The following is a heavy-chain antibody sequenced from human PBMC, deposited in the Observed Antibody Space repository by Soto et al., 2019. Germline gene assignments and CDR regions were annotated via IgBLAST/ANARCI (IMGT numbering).Heavy chain of an antibody. CDR3: ARLGGYYYMDV. J-gene: IGHJ6*03. CDR2: IYHSGST. D-gene: IGHD3-10*01. CDR1: GGSISSGGYS. Sequence: SETLSLTCAVSGGSISSGGYSWSWIRQPPGKGLEWIGYIYHSGSTYYNPSLKSRVTISLDTSKNHFSLKLSSVTPADTAVYYCARLGGYYYMDVWGKGTTVTVSS. V-gene: IGHV4-30-2*02.